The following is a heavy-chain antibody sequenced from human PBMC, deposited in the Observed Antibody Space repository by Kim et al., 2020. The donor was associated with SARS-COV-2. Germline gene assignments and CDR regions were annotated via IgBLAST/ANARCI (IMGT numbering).Heavy chain of an antibody. Sequence: SETLSLTCSVSGGSISSYYWSWIRQPAGKGLEWIGRIYSSGRTNYNPSLKSRVTMSVDTSKNQFSLRLSSVTAADTAVYYCVRDDPVGGSYLSYWGQGTLVTVSS. CDR3: VRDDPVGGSYLSY. V-gene: IGHV4-4*07. CDR1: GGSISSYY. CDR2: IYSSGRT. D-gene: IGHD1-26*01. J-gene: IGHJ4*02.